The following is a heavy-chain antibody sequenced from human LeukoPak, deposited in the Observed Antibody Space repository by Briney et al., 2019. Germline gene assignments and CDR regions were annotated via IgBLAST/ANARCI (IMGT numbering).Heavy chain of an antibody. V-gene: IGHV3-30*03. D-gene: IGHD3-10*01. Sequence: GGSLRLSCAASGFTFSSYGMHWVRQAPGKGLEWVAVIAFDGSDKNYADSVKGRFTISRDNSKNTLHLQMNSLRAEDTAVYYCARGRVVIPEGPDYWGQGTLVTVSS. CDR3: ARGRVVIPEGPDY. J-gene: IGHJ4*02. CDR1: GFTFSSYG. CDR2: IAFDGSDK.